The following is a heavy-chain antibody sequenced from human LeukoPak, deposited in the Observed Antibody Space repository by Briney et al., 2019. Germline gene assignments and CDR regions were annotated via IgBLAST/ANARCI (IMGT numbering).Heavy chain of an antibody. Sequence: PGASVKVSCKASGYTFTGYYIDWVRQAPGQGLEWMGWITPNSGGTKYGQKFQGRVTMTRDTSISTAYMELSSLRSDDTAVYYCASTVPAATTGFDYWGQGTLVTVSS. J-gene: IGHJ4*02. V-gene: IGHV1-2*02. CDR3: ASTVPAATTGFDY. D-gene: IGHD2-2*01. CDR1: GYTFTGYY. CDR2: ITPNSGGT.